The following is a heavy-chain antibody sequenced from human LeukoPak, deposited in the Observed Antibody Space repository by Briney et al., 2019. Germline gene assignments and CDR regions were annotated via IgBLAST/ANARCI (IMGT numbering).Heavy chain of an antibody. CDR2: IGTAGDT. J-gene: IGHJ6*02. V-gene: IGHV3-13*01. D-gene: IGHD3-3*01. CDR3: ARSGGYYDFWSGSKNYYYYYGMDV. Sequence: GGSLRLSCAASGFTFSSYDMHWVRHATGKGLEWVSAIGTAGDTYYPGSVKGRFAISRENAKNSLYLQMNSLRAEDTAVYYCARSGGYYDFWSGSKNYYYYYGMDVWGQGTTVTVSS. CDR1: GFTFSSYD.